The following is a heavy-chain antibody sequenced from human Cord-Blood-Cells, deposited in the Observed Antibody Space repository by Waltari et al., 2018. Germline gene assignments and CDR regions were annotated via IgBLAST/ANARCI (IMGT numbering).Heavy chain of an antibody. CDR2: MNPEGGGT. CDR3: ARSTWYFDL. Sequence: QVQLAQSGAEVKTPGASVKVSCTASGYTFTGYYTHWVRQAPGQGVEWIGWMNPEGGGTNYAHTCQGWVTMTWDTSIRTADMGLSRLRSDETAVYYCARSTWYFDLWGRGTLVTVSS. V-gene: IGHV1-2*04. J-gene: IGHJ2*01. CDR1: GYTFTGYY.